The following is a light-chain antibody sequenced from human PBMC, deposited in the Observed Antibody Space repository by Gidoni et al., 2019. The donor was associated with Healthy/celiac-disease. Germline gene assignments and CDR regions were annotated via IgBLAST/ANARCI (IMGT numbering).Light chain of an antibody. CDR2: GAS. V-gene: IGKV3-20*01. J-gene: IGKJ2*04. Sequence: IVLTQSPGTLSLSPRERATLSCRASQTLSSTYLAWYQQKPDQAPRLLIYGASNRATGIPERFSGSGSGTDFTLTISRLEPEDFAVYYCQQYGSLPGSFGQGTKLQIK. CDR1: QTLSSTY. CDR3: QQYGSLPGS.